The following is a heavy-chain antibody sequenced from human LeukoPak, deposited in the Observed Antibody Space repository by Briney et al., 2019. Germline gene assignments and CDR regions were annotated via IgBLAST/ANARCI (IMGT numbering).Heavy chain of an antibody. J-gene: IGHJ3*02. D-gene: IGHD3-22*01. CDR2: IYPGDSDT. CDR3: ARHVSSGYPNPKNAFDI. CDR1: GYSFTSYW. Sequence: GESLKISCKGSGYSFTSYWIGWVRQMPGKGLEWMGIIYPGDSDTRYSPSFQGQVTISADKSISTAYLQWSSLKASDTAMYYCARHVSSGYPNPKNAFDIWGQGTMVTVSS. V-gene: IGHV5-51*01.